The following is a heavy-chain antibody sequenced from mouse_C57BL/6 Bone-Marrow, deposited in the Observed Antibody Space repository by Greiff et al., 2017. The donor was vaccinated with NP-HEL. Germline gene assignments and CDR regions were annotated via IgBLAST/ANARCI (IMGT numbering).Heavy chain of an antibody. D-gene: IGHD1-1*01. CDR1: GFSLTSYG. CDR3: AKTEPYYGSSYGYFDV. CDR2: IWRGGST. J-gene: IGHJ1*03. V-gene: IGHV2-5*01. Sequence: QVQLKQSGPGLVQPSQSLSITCTVSGFSLTSYGVHWVRQSPGKGLEWLGVIWRGGSTDYNAAFMSRLSITKDNSKSQVFFKMNSLQADDTAIYYCAKTEPYYGSSYGYFDVWGTGTTVTVSS.